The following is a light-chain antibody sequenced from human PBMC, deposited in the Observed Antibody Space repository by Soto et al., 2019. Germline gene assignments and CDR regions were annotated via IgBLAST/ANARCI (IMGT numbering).Light chain of an antibody. CDR1: SSGVGGYNY. CDR2: EVS. CDR3: SSYAGSTNLV. J-gene: IGLJ2*01. V-gene: IGLV2-8*01. Sequence: QSALTQPASASGSPGQSVTISCTGTSSGVGGYNYVSWYQQHPGKAPKLMIYEVSKRPSGVPDRFSGSKSGNTASLTVSGLQAEDEADYYCSSYAGSTNLVFGGGTKLTVL.